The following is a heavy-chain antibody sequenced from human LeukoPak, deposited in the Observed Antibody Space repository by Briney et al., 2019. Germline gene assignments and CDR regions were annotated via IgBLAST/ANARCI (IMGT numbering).Heavy chain of an antibody. CDR3: AKDYGSGSYYAFDH. CDR1: GFTFSSYW. J-gene: IGHJ4*02. Sequence: GGSLRLSCAASGFTFSSYWMSWVRQAPGKGLEWLANIKQDGSEKYYVDSVKGRFTISRDNAKNSLYLQMNSLRAEDTALYYCAKDYGSGSYYAFDHWGQGTPVTVSS. CDR2: IKQDGSEK. V-gene: IGHV3-7*03. D-gene: IGHD3-10*01.